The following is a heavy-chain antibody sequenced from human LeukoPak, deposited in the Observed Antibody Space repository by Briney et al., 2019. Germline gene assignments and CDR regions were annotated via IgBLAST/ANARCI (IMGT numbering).Heavy chain of an antibody. CDR1: GASLSSYY. V-gene: IGHV4-59*08. CDR3: ARREGSHYAVDI. CDR2: IYYSRVT. D-gene: IGHD3-16*01. Sequence: SETLSLTCTVSGASLSSYYWSWIRLSPGKGLEWIGSIYYSRVTNFNPSLKRGLAMSVDTSRNLFSLKLSSLTAADTAVYYCARREGSHYAVDIWGQGTTVTVSS. J-gene: IGHJ6*02.